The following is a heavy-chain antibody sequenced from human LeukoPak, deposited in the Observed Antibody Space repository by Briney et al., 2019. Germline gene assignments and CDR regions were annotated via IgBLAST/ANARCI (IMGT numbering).Heavy chain of an antibody. J-gene: IGHJ4*02. D-gene: IGHD1-26*01. CDR3: ACDSGSYRNFDY. Sequence: GASVKVSCKASGYTFTSYGISWVRQAPGQGLEWMGRIIPILGIANYAQKFQGRVTITADKSTSTAYMELSSLRSEDTAVYYCACDSGSYRNFDYWGQGTLVTVSS. V-gene: IGHV1-69*04. CDR2: IIPILGIA. CDR1: GYTFTSYG.